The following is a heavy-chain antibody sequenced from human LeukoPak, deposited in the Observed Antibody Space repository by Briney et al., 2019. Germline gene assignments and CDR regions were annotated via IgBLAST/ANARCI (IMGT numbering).Heavy chain of an antibody. CDR3: ARDLAVVVPENSRYGMDV. Sequence: ASVKVSCKASGYTFTSYDINWVRQATGQGLEWMGWMNPNSGNTGYAQKFQGRVTMTRNTSISTAYMELSSLRSEDTAVYYCARDLAVVVPENSRYGMDVWGQGTTVTVSS. V-gene: IGHV1-8*01. CDR1: GYTFTSYD. CDR2: MNPNSGNT. J-gene: IGHJ6*02. D-gene: IGHD2-2*01.